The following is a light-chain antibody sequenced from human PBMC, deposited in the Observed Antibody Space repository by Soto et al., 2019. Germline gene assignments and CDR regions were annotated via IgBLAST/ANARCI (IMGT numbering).Light chain of an antibody. Sequence: QSVLTQPPSASRTPGQSVTISCSGSTSNIGSKTVSWNQQVPGAAPKLLIHSTNQWPSGVPDRFSGSKSGTSASLTISGLQSEDEADYYCAKWDDTLNGLYVFGPGTKVTVL. CDR2: STN. V-gene: IGLV1-44*01. J-gene: IGLJ1*01. CDR3: AKWDDTLNGLYV. CDR1: TSNIGSKT.